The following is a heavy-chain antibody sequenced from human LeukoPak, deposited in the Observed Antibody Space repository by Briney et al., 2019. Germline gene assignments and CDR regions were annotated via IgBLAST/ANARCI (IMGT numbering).Heavy chain of an antibody. V-gene: IGHV3-21*01. CDR1: GFTFSSYS. CDR3: ARVPFEYSSSSDAFDI. CDR2: ISSSSSYI. Sequence: GGSLRLSCAASGFTFSSYSMNWVRQAPGKGLEWVSSISSSSSYIYYADSVKGRFTISRDNAKNSLYLQMNSLRAEDTAVNYCARVPFEYSSSSDAFDIWGQGTMVTVSS. J-gene: IGHJ3*02. D-gene: IGHD6-6*01.